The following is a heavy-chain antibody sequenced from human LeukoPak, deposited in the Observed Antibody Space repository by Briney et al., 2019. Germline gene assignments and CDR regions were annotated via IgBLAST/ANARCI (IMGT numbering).Heavy chain of an antibody. Sequence: ASVTVSCKASGYTFTSYGISWVRQAPGQGLEWMGWISAYNGHTNYAQKVQARVTMTTDTSTSTAYMELRSLRSDDTAVYYCASAPRGTAIPYELPAGPWGQGTLVTVSS. J-gene: IGHJ5*02. D-gene: IGHD1-1*01. V-gene: IGHV1-18*01. CDR1: GYTFTSYG. CDR3: ASAPRGTAIPYELPAGP. CDR2: ISAYNGHT.